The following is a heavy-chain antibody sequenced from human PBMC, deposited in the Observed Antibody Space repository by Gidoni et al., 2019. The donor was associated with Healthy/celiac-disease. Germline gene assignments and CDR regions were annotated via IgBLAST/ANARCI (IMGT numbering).Heavy chain of an antibody. CDR3: ARGTDSGWYELFDY. CDR1: GYTFTSYD. CDR2: MNHNSGNT. V-gene: IGHV1-8*01. D-gene: IGHD6-19*01. J-gene: IGHJ4*02. Sequence: QVQLVQSWAEVKKPGASVKVSCKASGYTFTSYDIKWVRQATGQGLEWMGWMNHNSGNTGYAQKFQGRGTMIRNTSISTAYMELSSLRSEDTAVYYCARGTDSGWYELFDYWGQGTLVTVSS.